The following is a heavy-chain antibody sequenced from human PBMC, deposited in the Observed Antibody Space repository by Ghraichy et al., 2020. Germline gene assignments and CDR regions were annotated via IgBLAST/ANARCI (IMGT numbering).Heavy chain of an antibody. V-gene: IGHV3-30*18. J-gene: IGHJ6*02. CDR1: GFTFSSYG. Sequence: KTLSLTCAASGFTFSSYGMHWVRQAPGKGLEWVAVISYDGSNKYYADSVKGRFTISRDNSKNTLYLQMNSLRAEDTAVYYCAKVSRYCSSTSCQRRYYYGMDVWGQGTTVTVSS. CDR3: AKVSRYCSSTSCQRRYYYGMDV. D-gene: IGHD2-2*01. CDR2: ISYDGSNK.